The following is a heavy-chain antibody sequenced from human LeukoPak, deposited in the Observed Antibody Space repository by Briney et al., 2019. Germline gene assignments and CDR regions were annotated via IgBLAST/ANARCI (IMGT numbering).Heavy chain of an antibody. Sequence: SQTLSLTCAISGDSVSSNTAAWNWIRQSPSRGLEWLGRTYYRSKWYYDYAVSVKSRISINPDTSKNQFSLQLNSVTPEDTAVYYCARYGRIYVSSGYYVGWGQGTLVTVSS. CDR1: GDSVSSNTAA. CDR3: ARYGRIYVSSGYYVG. D-gene: IGHD3-22*01. CDR2: TYYRSKWYY. V-gene: IGHV6-1*01. J-gene: IGHJ4*02.